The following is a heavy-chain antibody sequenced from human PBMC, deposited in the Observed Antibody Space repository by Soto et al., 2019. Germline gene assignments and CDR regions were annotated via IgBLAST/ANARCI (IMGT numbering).Heavy chain of an antibody. V-gene: IGHV2-5*01. Sequence: SGPTLVNPTQTLTLTCIFSEFSLSSSGVGVGWIRQPPGKALEWLALIYWNDDRRYSPSLKSRLTTTKDTSKNQVVLSMTNMDPVDTATYFCAHGRITIFGLVIPYFDSWGQGALVTVSS. CDR3: AHGRITIFGLVIPYFDS. D-gene: IGHD3-3*01. CDR1: EFSLSSSGVG. J-gene: IGHJ4*02. CDR2: IYWNDDR.